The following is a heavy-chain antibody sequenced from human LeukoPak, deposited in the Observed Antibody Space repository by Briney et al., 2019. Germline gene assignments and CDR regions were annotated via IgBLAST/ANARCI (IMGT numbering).Heavy chain of an antibody. V-gene: IGHV3-73*01. D-gene: IGHD3-10*01. Sequence: GGSLRLSCAASGFTFSGSALHWVRQAPGKGLEWVGRIRSTANGYATAYAASVKGRFTISRDDSKNTAYLQMDSLKTEDTAVYYCTGNYYGSGSYADFDYWGQGTLVTVSS. CDR3: TGNYYGSGSYADFDY. J-gene: IGHJ4*02. CDR1: GFTFSGSA. CDR2: IRSTANGYAT.